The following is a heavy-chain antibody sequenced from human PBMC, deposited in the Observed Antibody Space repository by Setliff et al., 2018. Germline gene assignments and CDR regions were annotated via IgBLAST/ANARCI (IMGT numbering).Heavy chain of an antibody. D-gene: IGHD7-27*01. J-gene: IGHJ4*02. V-gene: IGHV4-4*08. CDR1: GGSISVYY. Sequence: SETLSLTCTVSGGSISVYYWTWFRQPPGKGLEWIGYISSGSTNYNPSLKSRVSISVDTSKNQFSLNLNSVTAADTAVYYCATLTGDRGVDYWGQGRLVTVSS. CDR2: ISSGST. CDR3: ATLTGDRGVDY.